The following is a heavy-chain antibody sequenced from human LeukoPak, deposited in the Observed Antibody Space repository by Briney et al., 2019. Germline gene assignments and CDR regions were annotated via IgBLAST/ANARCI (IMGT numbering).Heavy chain of an antibody. CDR2: ISNNGGST. CDR1: GFTFSRYS. D-gene: IGHD6-6*01. J-gene: IGHJ4*02. V-gene: IGHV3-64*01. CDR3: ARTSIAAREADY. Sequence: GGSLRLSCAASGFTFSRYSMHWVRQAPGKGLEYVSAISNNGGSTYYAKSVKGRFTISRDNSKNTLYLQMGSLRAEDMAVYYCARTSIAAREADYWGQRTLVTVSS.